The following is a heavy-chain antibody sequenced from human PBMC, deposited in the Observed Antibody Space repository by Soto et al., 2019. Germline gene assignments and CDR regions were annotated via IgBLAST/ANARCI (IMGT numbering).Heavy chain of an antibody. J-gene: IGHJ4*02. CDR3: ARELRNYYDSSGSFDY. CDR1: GGTFSSYA. V-gene: IGHV1-69*13. Sequence: SVKVSCKASGGTFSSYAISWVRQAPGQGLEWMGGIIPIFGTANYAQKFQGRVTITADESTSTAYMELSSLRSEDTAVYYCARELRNYYDSSGSFDYWGQGTLVTVSS. D-gene: IGHD3-22*01. CDR2: IIPIFGTA.